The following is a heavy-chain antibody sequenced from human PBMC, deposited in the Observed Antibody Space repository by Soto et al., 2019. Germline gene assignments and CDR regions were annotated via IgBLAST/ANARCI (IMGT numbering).Heavy chain of an antibody. CDR1: GFTFSSYA. J-gene: IGHJ6*02. V-gene: IGHV3-23*01. D-gene: IGHD3-10*01. Sequence: GSLRLSCAASGFTFSSYAMSWVRQAPGKGLEWVSAISGSGGSTYYADSVKGRFTISRDNSKNTLYLQMNSLRAEDTAVYYCAKVRVVRGVINLPYYYYGMDVWGQGTTVTVSS. CDR3: AKVRVVRGVINLPYYYYGMDV. CDR2: ISGSGGST.